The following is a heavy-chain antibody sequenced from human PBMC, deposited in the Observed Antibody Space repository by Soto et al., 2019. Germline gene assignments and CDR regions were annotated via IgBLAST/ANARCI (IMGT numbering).Heavy chain of an antibody. CDR1: GGPFSDGAYY. CDR3: ASHPKYRSSRRPIGNWFDP. V-gene: IGHV4-30-4*08. D-gene: IGHD6-13*01. CDR2: IYYSGST. Sequence: SETLSLTCTVSGGPFSDGAYYWSWIRQLPGEGLEWIGYIYYSGSTYYNPSLKSRVTISVDTSKNQFSLKLSSVTAADTAVYYCASHPKYRSSRRPIGNWFDPWGQGTLVTVSS. J-gene: IGHJ5*02.